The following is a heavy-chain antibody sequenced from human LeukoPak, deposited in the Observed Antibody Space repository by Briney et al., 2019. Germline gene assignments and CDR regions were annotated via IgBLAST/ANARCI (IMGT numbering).Heavy chain of an antibody. D-gene: IGHD2-2*01. J-gene: IGHJ5*02. Sequence: VASVKVSCKASGYTFTSYGISWVRQAPGQGLEWMGGIIPIFGTANYAQKFQGRVTITADESTSTAYMELSSLRSEDTAVYYYARGRKSLGYCSSTSCYSYNWFDPWGQGTLVTVSS. V-gene: IGHV1-69*13. CDR3: ARGRKSLGYCSSTSCYSYNWFDP. CDR2: IIPIFGTA. CDR1: GYTFTSYG.